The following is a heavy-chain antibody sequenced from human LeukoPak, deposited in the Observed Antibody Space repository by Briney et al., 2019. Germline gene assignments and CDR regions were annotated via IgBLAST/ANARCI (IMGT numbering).Heavy chain of an antibody. CDR2: INHGGST. CDR3: ARGGGSYTRRSAVYI. Sequence: SETLSLTCAVYGGSFSGYYWSWIRQPPGKGLEWIGEINHGGSTNYSPSLKSRVTISVDTSKNQFSLKLSSVTAADTAVYYCARGGGSYTRRSAVYIWGQGTMVTVSS. D-gene: IGHD1-26*01. J-gene: IGHJ3*02. CDR1: GGSFSGYY. V-gene: IGHV4-34*01.